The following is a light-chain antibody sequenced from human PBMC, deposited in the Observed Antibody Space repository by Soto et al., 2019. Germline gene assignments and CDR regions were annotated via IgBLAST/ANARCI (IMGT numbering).Light chain of an antibody. J-gene: IGKJ5*01. V-gene: IGKV3-11*01. Sequence: EIVMTQSPATLSVSPGERATLSCRASQSVRNNLAWYQQKPGLPPRLLIYAASTRATGIPARFSGNGSETDFTLTISSLEPEDFAVYYCQQRSNWPSWTFGQGTRLEIK. CDR1: QSVRNN. CDR2: AAS. CDR3: QQRSNWPSWT.